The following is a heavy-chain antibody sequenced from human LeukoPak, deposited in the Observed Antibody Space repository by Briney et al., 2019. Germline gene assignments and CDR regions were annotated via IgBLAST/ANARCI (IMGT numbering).Heavy chain of an antibody. CDR2: ISTDNGDT. D-gene: IGHD2-15*01. CDR1: GYTFINYG. J-gene: IGHJ5*02. CDR3: VRDWYCSGGTCHNCYDP. Sequence: ASVKVSCKASGYTFINYGISWVRQATGQGLEWMGWISTDNGDTNYGQNFQDRVTMTTDPSTSTAYMELRSLRSDDTAVYYCVRDWYCSGGTCHNCYDPWGQGTLVTVSP. V-gene: IGHV1-18*01.